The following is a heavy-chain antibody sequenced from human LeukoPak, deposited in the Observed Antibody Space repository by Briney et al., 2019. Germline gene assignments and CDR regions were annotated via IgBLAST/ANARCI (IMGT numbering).Heavy chain of an antibody. CDR3: ARHRDGYNPDY. CDR2: IYSGGST. Sequence: GGSLRLSCAASGFTVSSNYMSWVRQAPGGGVEWVSVIYSGGSTYYADSVKGRFTISRDNSKNTLYLQMNSLRAEDTAVYYCARHRDGYNPDYWGQGTLVTVSS. J-gene: IGHJ4*02. D-gene: IGHD5-24*01. V-gene: IGHV3-53*01. CDR1: GFTVSSNY.